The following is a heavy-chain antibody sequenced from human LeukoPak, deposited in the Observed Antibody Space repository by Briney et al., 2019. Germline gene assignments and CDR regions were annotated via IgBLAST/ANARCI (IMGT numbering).Heavy chain of an antibody. CDR1: GGSISSYY. CDR2: LYYSGST. V-gene: IGHV4-59*01. J-gene: IGHJ3*01. CDR3: ARDAKLLGAFDL. Sequence: SETLSLTCTVFGGSISSYYWSWIRQPPGEKLEWIGYLYYSGSTNYNPSLGSRVTISADSSKNQFSLKLTSVTAADTAVYYCARDAKLLGAFDLWGPGTMVTVSS.